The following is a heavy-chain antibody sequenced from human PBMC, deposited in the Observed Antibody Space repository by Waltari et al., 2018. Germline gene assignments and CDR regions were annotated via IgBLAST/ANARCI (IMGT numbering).Heavy chain of an antibody. CDR2: IYYSGST. D-gene: IGHD6-19*01. CDR1: GGSISSSSYY. CDR3: ASIAVAGTGIYYGMDV. V-gene: IGHV4-39*01. J-gene: IGHJ6*02. Sequence: QLQLQESGPGLVKPSETLSLTCTVSGGSISSSSYYWGWIREPPGKGLEWIGSIYYSGSTYYNPSLKSRVTISVDTSKNQFSLKLSSVTAADTAVYYWASIAVAGTGIYYGMDVWGQGTTVTVSS.